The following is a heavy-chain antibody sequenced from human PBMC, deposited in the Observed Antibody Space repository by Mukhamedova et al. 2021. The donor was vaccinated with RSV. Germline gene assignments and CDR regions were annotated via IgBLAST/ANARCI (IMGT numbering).Heavy chain of an antibody. J-gene: IGHJ4*02. D-gene: IGHD3-22*01. V-gene: IGHV4-61*02. Sequence: IGRIYTSGKTKYSPSLKSRASISVDESKNQFSLKLTSVTAADTGVYYCARIRGFFYDSDNYSSHYDYWGQGILVTVSS. CDR3: ARIRGFFYDSDNYSSHYDY. CDR2: IYTSGKT.